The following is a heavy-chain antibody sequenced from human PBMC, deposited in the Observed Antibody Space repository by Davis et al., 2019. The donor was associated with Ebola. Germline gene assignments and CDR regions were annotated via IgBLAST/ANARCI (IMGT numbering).Heavy chain of an antibody. V-gene: IGHV3-23*01. J-gene: IGHJ3*02. Sequence: PGGSLRLSCAASGFTFSIYAMSWVRQAPGKGLEWVSTISGSGGNTYYSDSVKGRFTISRDHAKHSLYLQMNSLGAEDTAVYHCARGGYYDSSGYSHAAFDIRGQGTMVTVSS. CDR2: ISGSGGNT. D-gene: IGHD3-22*01. CDR3: ARGGYYDSSGYSHAAFDI. CDR1: GFTFSIYA.